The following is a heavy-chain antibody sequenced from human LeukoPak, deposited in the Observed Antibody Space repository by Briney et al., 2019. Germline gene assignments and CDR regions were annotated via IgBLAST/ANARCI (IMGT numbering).Heavy chain of an antibody. J-gene: IGHJ5*02. CDR2: MNPNSGNT. D-gene: IGHD3-10*01. Sequence: ASVKVSCKASGYTFTSYDINWVRQATGQGLEWMGWMNPNSGNTGYAQKFQGRVTMTRNTSISTAYMELSSLRSEDTAVYYCARSKRPVVRGVKGDWFDPWGQGTLVTVSS. V-gene: IGHV1-8*01. CDR3: ARSKRPVVRGVKGDWFDP. CDR1: GYTFTSYD.